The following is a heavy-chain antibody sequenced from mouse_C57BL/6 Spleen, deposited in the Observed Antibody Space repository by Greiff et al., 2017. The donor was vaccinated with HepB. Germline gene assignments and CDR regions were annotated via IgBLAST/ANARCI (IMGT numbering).Heavy chain of an antibody. Sequence: VQLQQSGAELVKPGASVKLSCKASGYTFTSYWMQWVKQRPGQGLEWIGEIDPSDSYTNYNQKFKGKATLTVDTSSSTAYMQRSSLTSEDSAVYYCAPITSVFDYWGQGTTLTVSS. D-gene: IGHD1-1*01. CDR3: APITSVFDY. CDR1: GYTFTSYW. J-gene: IGHJ2*01. V-gene: IGHV1-50*01. CDR2: IDPSDSYT.